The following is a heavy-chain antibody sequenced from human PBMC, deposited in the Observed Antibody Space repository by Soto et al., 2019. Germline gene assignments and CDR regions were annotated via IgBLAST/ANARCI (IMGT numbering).Heavy chain of an antibody. CDR2: IRSKAYGGTT. Sequence: GGSLRLSCTASGFTFGDYAMSWFRQAPGKGLEWVGFIRSKAYGGTTEYAAPVKGRFTISRDDSKSIAYLQMNSLKTEDTAVYYCTRERHYGRAFDIWGQGTMVTVS. J-gene: IGHJ3*02. V-gene: IGHV3-49*03. CDR3: TRERHYGRAFDI. D-gene: IGHD4-17*01. CDR1: GFTFGDYA.